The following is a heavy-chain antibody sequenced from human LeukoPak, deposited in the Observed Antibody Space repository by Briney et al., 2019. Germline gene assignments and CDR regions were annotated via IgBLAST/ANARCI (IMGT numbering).Heavy chain of an antibody. D-gene: IGHD6-19*01. Sequence: PSETLSLXCTVSGGSISSYYWSWIRQPPGKGLEWIGYIYYSGSTNYNPSLKSRVTISVDTSKNQFSLKLSSVTAADTAVYYCARVGYSSGLDYWGQRTLVTVSS. CDR1: GGSISSYY. CDR2: IYYSGST. J-gene: IGHJ4*02. V-gene: IGHV4-59*01. CDR3: ARVGYSSGLDY.